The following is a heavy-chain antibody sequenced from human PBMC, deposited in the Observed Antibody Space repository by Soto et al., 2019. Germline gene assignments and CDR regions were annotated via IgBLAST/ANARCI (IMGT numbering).Heavy chain of an antibody. J-gene: IGHJ4*02. CDR3: ARFPFSTSSWSNPRYFDS. Sequence: SETLSLTCAVYGGSFSGYYWSWIRQPPGKGLEWIGEINHSGFTNYNPSLKSRVTISVDTSKNHFSLKVTSVTAADTAVYYCARFPFSTSSWSNPRYFDSWGQGTLVTVSS. V-gene: IGHV4-34*01. CDR1: GGSFSGYY. CDR2: INHSGFT. D-gene: IGHD6-13*01.